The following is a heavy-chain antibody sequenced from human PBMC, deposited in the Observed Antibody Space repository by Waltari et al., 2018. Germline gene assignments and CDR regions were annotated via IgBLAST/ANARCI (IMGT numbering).Heavy chain of an antibody. CDR3: ATTLFRTQRGDGVDV. CDR2: INQDGSDT. CDR1: GFTFHSFW. V-gene: IGHV3-7*01. Sequence: EVHVVESGGGLVQPGGSLRLSCAASGFTFHSFWMSWVRQAPGKGVGWVANINQDGSDTDYVDSVKGRCIISRDNAENSLFLQMSSLSAEDTAVYSCATTLFRTQRGDGVDVWGQGTTVIVSS. D-gene: IGHD5-18*01. J-gene: IGHJ6*02.